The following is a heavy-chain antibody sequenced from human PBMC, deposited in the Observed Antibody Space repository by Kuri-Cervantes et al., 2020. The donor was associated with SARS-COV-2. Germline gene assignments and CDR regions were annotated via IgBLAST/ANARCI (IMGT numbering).Heavy chain of an antibody. CDR3: AKKAGLRYIPYGRGV. CDR2: ISGSGGST. J-gene: IGHJ6*02. Sequence: GESLKISCAASGFTFSSYGMGWVRQAPGKGLEWVSAISGSGGSTYYADSVTGRFSISRDNAKNTLYLQRNSLRAEDTAVYYGAKKAGLRYIPYGRGVWGQGTTVTVSS. CDR1: GFTFSSYG. V-gene: IGHV3-23*01. D-gene: IGHD3-9*01.